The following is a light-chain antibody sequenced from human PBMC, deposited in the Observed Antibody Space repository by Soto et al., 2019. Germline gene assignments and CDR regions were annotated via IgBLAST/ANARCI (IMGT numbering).Light chain of an antibody. Sequence: DIVLKQTQLSSPVTLGQPASISCRSSQSHVHSDGNTYFNWLQQRPGQPPRLLIYKISKRFPGVPDRFSGSGAGTDFTLKISRVEAEDVGVYHCMQATQSYTFGQGTKLEIK. CDR2: KIS. J-gene: IGKJ2*01. CDR1: QSHVHSDGNTY. CDR3: MQATQSYT. V-gene: IGKV2-24*01.